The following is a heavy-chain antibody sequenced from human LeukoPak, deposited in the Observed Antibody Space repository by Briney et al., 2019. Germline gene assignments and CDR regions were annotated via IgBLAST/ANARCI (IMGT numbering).Heavy chain of an antibody. CDR3: ARDPSSDYVWGSYPNDY. CDR1: GFTVSSNY. CDR2: IYSGGST. Sequence: GGSLRLSCAASGFTVSSNYMSWVRQAPGKGLEWVSVIYSGGSTYYADSVKGRFTISRDNSKNTLYLQMNSLRAEDTAVYYCARDPSSDYVWGSYPNDYWGQGTLVTVSS. D-gene: IGHD3-16*02. V-gene: IGHV3-66*01. J-gene: IGHJ4*02.